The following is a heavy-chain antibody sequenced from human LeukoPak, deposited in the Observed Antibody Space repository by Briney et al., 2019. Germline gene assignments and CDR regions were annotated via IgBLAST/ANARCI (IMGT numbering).Heavy chain of an antibody. CDR2: IKSKTDGGTI. V-gene: IGHV3-15*01. D-gene: IGHD3-22*01. CDR1: GFTVSSNY. J-gene: IGHJ4*02. Sequence: GGSLRLSCATSGFTVSSNYMSWVRQAPGKGLEWVGRIKSKTDGGTIDYAAPVKGRFTISRDDSKTTLYLEMNSLKTEDTAVYYCSTVSHESSAHLPCWGQGTLVTVSS. CDR3: STVSHESSAHLPC.